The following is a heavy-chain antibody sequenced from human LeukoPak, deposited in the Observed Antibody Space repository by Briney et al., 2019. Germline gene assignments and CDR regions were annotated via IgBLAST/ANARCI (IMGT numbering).Heavy chain of an antibody. CDR2: INAGNGNT. J-gene: IGHJ6*02. D-gene: IGHD3-10*01. CDR3: ARSRGSGSHYYYYGMDV. CDR1: GYTFTSYA. V-gene: IGHV1-3*01. Sequence: ASVKVSCKASGYTFTSYAMHWVRQAPGQRLEWMGWINAGNGNTKYSQKFQGRVTITRDTSASTAYMELGSLRSEDTAVYYCARSRGSGSHYYYYGMDVWGQGTTVTVSS.